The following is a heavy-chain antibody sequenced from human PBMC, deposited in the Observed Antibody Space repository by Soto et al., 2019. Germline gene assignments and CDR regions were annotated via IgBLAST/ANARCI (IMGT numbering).Heavy chain of an antibody. V-gene: IGHV4-39*01. J-gene: IGHJ4*02. CDR1: GGSISSSSYY. D-gene: IGHD6-13*01. CDR3: VRILVAAGTEIDY. Sequence: PSETLSLTCTVSGGSISSSSYYWGWIRQPPGKGLEWIGSIYYSGSTYYNPSLKSRVTISVDTSKNQFSLKLSSVTAADTAVYYWVRILVAAGTEIDYWGQVTLVTVSS. CDR2: IYYSGST.